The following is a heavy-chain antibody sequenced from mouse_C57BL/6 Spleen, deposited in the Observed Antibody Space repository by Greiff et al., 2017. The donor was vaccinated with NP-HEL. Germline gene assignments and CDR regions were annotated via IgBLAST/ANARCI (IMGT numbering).Heavy chain of an antibody. CDR2: ISYGGSYT. Sequence: EVQLVESGGGLVKPGGSLKLSCAASGFTFTSYAMSWVRQTPEKRLEWVATISYGGSYTYYPDNVKGRFTISRDNAKNNLYLQMSHLKAEDTAMYYCARDVATVYAMDYWGQGTSVTVSS. V-gene: IGHV5-4*01. J-gene: IGHJ4*01. D-gene: IGHD1-1*01. CDR1: GFTFTSYA. CDR3: ARDVATVYAMDY.